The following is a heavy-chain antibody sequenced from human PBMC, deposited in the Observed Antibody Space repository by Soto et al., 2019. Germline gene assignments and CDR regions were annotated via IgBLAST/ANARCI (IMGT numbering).Heavy chain of an antibody. D-gene: IGHD3-16*01. Sequence: EVQLLESGGVLVQPGGSLRLSCAASGFTFSSYAMTWVRQAPGKGLEWVSSLSSAATDAYYADSVKGRFTISRDNSKNPLYLLMGSWRAADTAVYYCAKGGRTPRTDYWGQGTVVTVSS. CDR1: GFTFSSYA. J-gene: IGHJ4*02. CDR2: LSSAATDA. V-gene: IGHV3-23*01. CDR3: AKGGRTPRTDY.